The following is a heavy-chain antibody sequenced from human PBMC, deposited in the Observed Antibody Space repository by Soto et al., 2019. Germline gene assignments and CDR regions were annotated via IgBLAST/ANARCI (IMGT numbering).Heavy chain of an antibody. V-gene: IGHV3-30*03. CDR2: ISYDGSNK. J-gene: IGHJ2*01. D-gene: IGHD6-13*01. CDR3: ARVGSESSSWYDLYGWYFDL. Sequence: GGSLRLSCAASGFTFSSYSMNWVRQAPGKGLEWVAVISYDGSNKYYADSVKGRFTISRDNSKNTLYLQMNSLRAEDTAVYYCARVGSESSSWYDLYGWYFDLWGRGTLVTVSS. CDR1: GFTFSSYS.